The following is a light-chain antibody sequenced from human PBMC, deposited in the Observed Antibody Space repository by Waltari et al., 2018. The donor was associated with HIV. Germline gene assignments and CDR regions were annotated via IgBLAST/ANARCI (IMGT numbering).Light chain of an antibody. CDR2: GNP. Sequence: QSVLTQPPSVSGAPGQRVTISCTGSSPNIGAGYDVHWFQQLPGTAHEPHIYGNPNRPSGVPAGFSGSKSGTSASLAITALQAEDEADYYCQSYDSGLSAYVFGTGTKVTVL. J-gene: IGLJ1*01. V-gene: IGLV1-40*01. CDR1: SPNIGAGYD. CDR3: QSYDSGLSAYV.